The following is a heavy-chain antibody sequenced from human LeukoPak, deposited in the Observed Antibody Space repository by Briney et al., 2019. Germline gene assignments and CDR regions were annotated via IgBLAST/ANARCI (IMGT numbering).Heavy chain of an antibody. Sequence: AGGSLRLSCAASGFTFSSYAMSWVRQAPGKGLEWVSAISGSGGSTYYADSVKGRFTISRDNSKNTLYLQMNSLRAEDTAVYYCAKGRSGWVVGASDYWGQGTLVTVSS. D-gene: IGHD2-15*01. CDR2: ISGSGGST. V-gene: IGHV3-23*01. CDR3: AKGRSGWVVGASDY. CDR1: GFTFSSYA. J-gene: IGHJ4*02.